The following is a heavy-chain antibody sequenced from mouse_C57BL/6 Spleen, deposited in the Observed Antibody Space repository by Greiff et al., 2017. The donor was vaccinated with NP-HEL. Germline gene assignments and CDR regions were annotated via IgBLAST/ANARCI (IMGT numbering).Heavy chain of an antibody. Sequence: QVQLQQPGAELVRPGTSVKLSCKASGYTFTSYWMHWVKQRPGQGLEWIGVIDPSDSYTNYNQKFKGKATLTVDTSSSTAYMQLSSLTSEDSAVYYCASYYGSPYWYFDVWGTGTTVTVSS. V-gene: IGHV1-59*01. CDR1: GYTFTSYW. CDR3: ASYYGSPYWYFDV. CDR2: IDPSDSYT. D-gene: IGHD1-1*01. J-gene: IGHJ1*03.